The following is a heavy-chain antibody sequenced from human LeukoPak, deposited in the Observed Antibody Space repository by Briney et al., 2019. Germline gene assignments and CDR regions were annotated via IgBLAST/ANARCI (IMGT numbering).Heavy chain of an antibody. Sequence: GGSLRLSCAASGFTFSSYWMSWVRQAPGKGLEWVANIKQDGSEKYYVGSVKGRFTISRDNAKNSLYLQMNSLRAEDTAVYYCARVQRGYSYNPLGYYYYYMDVWGKGTTVTVSS. V-gene: IGHV3-7*01. D-gene: IGHD5-18*01. CDR1: GFTFSSYW. CDR2: IKQDGSEK. J-gene: IGHJ6*03. CDR3: ARVQRGYSYNPLGYYYYYMDV.